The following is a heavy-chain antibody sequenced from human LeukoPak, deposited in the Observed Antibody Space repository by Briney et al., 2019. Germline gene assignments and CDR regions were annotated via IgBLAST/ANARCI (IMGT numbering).Heavy chain of an antibody. J-gene: IGHJ4*02. V-gene: IGHV3-66*01. D-gene: IGHD3-10*01. Sequence: GGSLRLSCAASGFTVSSNYMSWVRQAPGKGLEWVSVIYSGGTTYYADSVKGRFTISRDNAQNSLYLQMNSLRAEDTAVYSCARDGYGSGSHDYWGQGTLVTVSS. CDR2: IYSGGTT. CDR3: ARDGYGSGSHDY. CDR1: GFTVSSNY.